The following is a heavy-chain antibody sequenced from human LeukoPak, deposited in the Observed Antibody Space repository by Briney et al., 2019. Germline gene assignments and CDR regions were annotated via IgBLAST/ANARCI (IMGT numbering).Heavy chain of an antibody. CDR1: GGSISSYY. CDR2: IYYSGST. J-gene: IGHJ4*02. D-gene: IGHD3-3*01. CDR3: ARAYYDFWSLLYYFDY. V-gene: IGHV4-59*01. Sequence: SETLSLTCTVSGGSISSYYWSWIRQPPGKGLEWIGYIYYSGSTNYNPSLKSRVTISVDTSKNQFSLKLSSVTAADTAVYYCARAYYDFWSLLYYFDYWGQGTLVTVSS.